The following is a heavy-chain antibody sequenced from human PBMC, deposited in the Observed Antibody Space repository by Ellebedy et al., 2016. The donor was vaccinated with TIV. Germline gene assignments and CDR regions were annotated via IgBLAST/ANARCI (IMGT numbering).Heavy chain of an antibody. CDR2: VNPNSGYT. Sequence: ASVKVSXXASGYTFTSYDIHWVRQAPEQGLEWMGWVNPNSGYTGYAQMFQGRVTMTRNTSINTAYMELRSLRSDDTAVYYCGTPMVGDFSYYYMDVWGKGTTVTVSS. J-gene: IGHJ6*03. CDR1: GYTFTSYD. D-gene: IGHD5-18*01. V-gene: IGHV1-8*01. CDR3: GTPMVGDFSYYYMDV.